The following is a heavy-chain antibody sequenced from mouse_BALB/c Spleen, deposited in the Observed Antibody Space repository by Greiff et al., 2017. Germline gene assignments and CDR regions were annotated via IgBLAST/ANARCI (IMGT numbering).Heavy chain of an antibody. CDR2: ISSGSSTI. Sequence: VESGGGLVQPGGSRKLSCAASGFTFSSFGMHWVRQAPEKGLEWVAYISSGSSTIYYADTVKGRFTISRDNPKNTLFLQMTSLRSEDTAMYYCARSGYDPAMDYWGQGTSVTVSS. V-gene: IGHV5-17*02. CDR3: ARSGYDPAMDY. J-gene: IGHJ4*01. D-gene: IGHD2-14*01. CDR1: GFTFSSFG.